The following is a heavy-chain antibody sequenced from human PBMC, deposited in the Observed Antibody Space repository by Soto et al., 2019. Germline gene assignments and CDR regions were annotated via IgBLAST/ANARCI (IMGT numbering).Heavy chain of an antibody. CDR2: ISSNGGST. Sequence: QPGGSLRLSCSASGFTFSSYAKYWVCQAPRKGLEYVSTISSNGGSTSYADPVKGRFTISRDNSKNTLYLQMRSLRTEDTAVYYCGKCPSDSSMATIVGKYFDFWGQGTLVTVSS. J-gene: IGHJ4*02. CDR1: GFTFSSYA. D-gene: IGHD5-12*01. CDR3: GKCPSDSSMATIVGKYFDF. V-gene: IGHV3-64D*06.